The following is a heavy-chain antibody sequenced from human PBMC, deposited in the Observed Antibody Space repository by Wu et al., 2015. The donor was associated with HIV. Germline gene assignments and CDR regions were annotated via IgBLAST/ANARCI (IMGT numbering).Heavy chain of an antibody. V-gene: IGHV1-69*05. CDR1: GGTFSSYA. CDR2: IIPIFGTA. J-gene: IGHJ6*02. Sequence: QVQLVQSGAEVKKPGSSVKVSCKASGGTFSSYAISWVRQAPGQGLEWMGGIIPIFGTANYAQKFQGRVTITTDESTGTAYMELSSLRSEDTAVYYCAREGTRQSLXAAAAHYYYGMDVWGQGTTVTVSS. D-gene: IGHD6-13*01. CDR3: AREGTRQSLXAAAAHYYYGMDV.